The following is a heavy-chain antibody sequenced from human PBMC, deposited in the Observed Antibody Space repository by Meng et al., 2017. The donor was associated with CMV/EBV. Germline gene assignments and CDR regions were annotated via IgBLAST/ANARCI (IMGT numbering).Heavy chain of an antibody. J-gene: IGHJ6*02. V-gene: IGHV3-30*02. CDR1: GFTFSSYG. Sequence: GESLKISCAASGFTFSSYGMHWVRQAPGKGLEWVAFIRYDGSNKYYADSVKGRFTISRDNSKNTLYLQMNSLRAEDTAVYYCAKDQMDIVVVPAAIIPYYYGMDVWGQGTTVTVSS. D-gene: IGHD2-2*02. CDR3: AKDQMDIVVVPAAIIPYYYGMDV. CDR2: IRYDGSNK.